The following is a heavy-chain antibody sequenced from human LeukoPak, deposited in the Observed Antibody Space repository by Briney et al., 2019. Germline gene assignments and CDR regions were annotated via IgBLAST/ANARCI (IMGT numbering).Heavy chain of an antibody. CDR3: ARDYRCSSTSCKDRTFDH. J-gene: IGHJ4*02. CDR1: GFIFNDYY. Sequence: NPGGSLRLSCAASGFIFNDYYMSWIRQAPGKGLEWVSYISSSGSIIYYADSVKGRFTISRDNAKNTLYLQMNSLRVEDTAVYYCARDYRCSSTSCKDRTFDHWGQGTLVTVSS. V-gene: IGHV3-11*01. D-gene: IGHD2-2*01. CDR2: ISSSGSII.